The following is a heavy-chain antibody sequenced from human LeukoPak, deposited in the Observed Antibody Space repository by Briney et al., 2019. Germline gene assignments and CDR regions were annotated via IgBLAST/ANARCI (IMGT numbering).Heavy chain of an antibody. CDR2: IKQDGSEK. Sequence: GGCLRLSCAASGFTFSSYWMSWVRQAPGKGLEWVANIKQDGSEKYYVDSVKGRFTISRDNAKNSLYLQMNSLRAEDTAVYYCARDRFGIAARPFDYWGQGTLVTVSS. CDR3: ARDRFGIAARPFDY. J-gene: IGHJ4*02. V-gene: IGHV3-7*01. CDR1: GFTFSSYW. D-gene: IGHD6-6*01.